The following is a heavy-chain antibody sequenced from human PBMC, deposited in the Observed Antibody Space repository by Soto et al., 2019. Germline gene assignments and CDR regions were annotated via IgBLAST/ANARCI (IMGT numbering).Heavy chain of an antibody. CDR3: AKVQAPLRFFESMDV. CDR1: GLNFSSYA. D-gene: IGHD3-3*01. V-gene: IGHV3-23*01. CDR2: ISGSGGST. J-gene: IGHJ6*02. Sequence: GGSLRLSCAASGLNFSSYAMSWVRQTPGKGLEWVSAISGSGGSTYYADSVKGRFTISRDNSKNTLYLQMNSLRAEDTAVYYCAKVQAPLRFFESMDVWGQGTTVTVSS.